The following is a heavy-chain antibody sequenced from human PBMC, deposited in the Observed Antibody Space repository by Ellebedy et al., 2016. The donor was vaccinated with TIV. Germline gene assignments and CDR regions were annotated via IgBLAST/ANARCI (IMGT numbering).Heavy chain of an antibody. J-gene: IGHJ4*02. CDR1: GYTFTSYG. CDR2: ISAYNGNT. D-gene: IGHD6-19*01. CDR3: ARDSSIAVAGKDFDY. V-gene: IGHV1-18*01. Sequence: AASVKVSCKASGYTFTSYGISWVRQAPGQGLEWMGWISAYNGNTNYAQKLQGRVTMTTDTSTSTAYMELRSLRSDDTAVYYCARDSSIAVAGKDFDYWGQGTLVTVSS.